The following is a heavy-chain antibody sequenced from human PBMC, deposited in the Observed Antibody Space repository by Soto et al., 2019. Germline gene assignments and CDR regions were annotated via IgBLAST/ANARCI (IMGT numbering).Heavy chain of an antibody. J-gene: IGHJ4*02. CDR1: GKSLSGYY. D-gene: IGHD1-26*01. CDR2: INHSGNT. Sequence: PSETLSLTCAVYGKSLSGYYWNWIRQPPGKALEWIGEINHSGNTNYNPSLKSRVTISVDTSKNQLFLNLSSVTAADTAMYYCARHHVRGRTIAGAAEFWGQGTLVTVSA. V-gene: IGHV4-34*01. CDR3: ARHHVRGRTIAGAAEF.